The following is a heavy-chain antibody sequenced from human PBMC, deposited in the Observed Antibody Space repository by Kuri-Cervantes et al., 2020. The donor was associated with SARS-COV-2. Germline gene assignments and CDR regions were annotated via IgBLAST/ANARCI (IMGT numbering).Heavy chain of an antibody. CDR3: ARDRYRHSSGWYFDY. V-gene: IGHV3-11*01. J-gene: IGHJ4*02. Sequence: GESPKISCTASGFIFSDYYMTWIRQAPGKGLEWVSNIGPSGTTKYYADSVKGRFTISRDNAKNSLYLQMSSLRAEDTAVYYCARDRYRHSSGWYFDYWGQGTLVTVSS. CDR1: GFIFSDYY. D-gene: IGHD6-19*01. CDR2: IGPSGTTK.